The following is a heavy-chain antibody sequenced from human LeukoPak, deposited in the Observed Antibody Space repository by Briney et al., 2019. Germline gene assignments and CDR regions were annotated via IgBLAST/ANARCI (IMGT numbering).Heavy chain of an antibody. CDR3: ARDFGLVRFDP. CDR2: INHSGST. Sequence: SETLSLTCAVYGGSFSGYYWSWIRQPPGKGLEWIGEINHSGSTNYNPSLKSRVTMSVDTSKNQFSLKLSSVTAADTAVYYCARDFGLVRFDPWGQGTLVTVSS. D-gene: IGHD3-10*01. CDR1: GGSFSGYY. V-gene: IGHV4-34*01. J-gene: IGHJ5*02.